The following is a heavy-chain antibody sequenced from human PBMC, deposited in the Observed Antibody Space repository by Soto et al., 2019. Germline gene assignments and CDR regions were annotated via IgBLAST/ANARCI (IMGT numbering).Heavy chain of an antibody. Sequence: ASVKVSCKASGYDFTAYDINWVRQASGQGLEWMGWMNPINGATGTARRFQGRVSLSRNTATGTAYLELTSLRSDDTAAYYCGRGPSHRAPAGVTTCYYAMDVWG. V-gene: IGHV1-8*02. D-gene: IGHD6-13*01. CDR2: MNPINGAT. CDR3: GRGPSHRAPAGVTTCYYAMDV. CDR1: GYDFTAYD. J-gene: IGHJ6*02.